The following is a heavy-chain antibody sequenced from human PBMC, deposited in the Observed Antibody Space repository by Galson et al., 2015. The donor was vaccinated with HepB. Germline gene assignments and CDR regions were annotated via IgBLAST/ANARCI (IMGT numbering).Heavy chain of an antibody. J-gene: IGHJ6*03. CDR3: ARVLRFLEWLSQKPTPYYYYMDV. CDR1: GYTFTSYG. Sequence: SVKVSCKASGYTFTSYGISWVRQAPGQGLEWMGWISAYNGNTNYAQKLQGRVTMTTDTSTSTAYMELRSLRSEDTAVYYCARVLRFLEWLSQKPTPYYYYMDVWGKGTTVTVSS. CDR2: ISAYNGNT. D-gene: IGHD3-3*01. V-gene: IGHV1-18*01.